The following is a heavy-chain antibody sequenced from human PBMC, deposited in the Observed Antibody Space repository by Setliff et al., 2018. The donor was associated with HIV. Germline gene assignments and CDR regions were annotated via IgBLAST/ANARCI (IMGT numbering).Heavy chain of an antibody. J-gene: IGHJ6*03. Sequence: GGSLRLSCAGSGFAFSSYAMNWVRQAPGKGLEWVSHISGNEKNMDYADSVKGRFTISRDNAKNSLYLQINSLRVEDTALYYCAKDTLPASARGSSMDVWGKGTAVTVSS. V-gene: IGHV3-21*04. CDR3: AKDTLPASARGSSMDV. CDR2: ISGNEKNM. CDR1: GFAFSSYA.